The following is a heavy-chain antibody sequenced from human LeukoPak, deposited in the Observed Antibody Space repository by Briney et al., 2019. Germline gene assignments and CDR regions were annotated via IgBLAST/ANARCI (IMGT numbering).Heavy chain of an antibody. V-gene: IGHV3-23*01. CDR2: ISGRGGST. J-gene: IGHJ4*02. D-gene: IGHD1-26*01. CDR1: GFTFSSYA. CDR3: AKDGVGAVSN. Sequence: PGGFLRLSCAASGFTFSSYAMSWVRQAPGKGLEWVSAISGRGGSTYYADSVKGRFTISRDNSKNTLYLQMNSLRAEDTAVYYCAKDGVGAVSNWGQGTLVTVSS.